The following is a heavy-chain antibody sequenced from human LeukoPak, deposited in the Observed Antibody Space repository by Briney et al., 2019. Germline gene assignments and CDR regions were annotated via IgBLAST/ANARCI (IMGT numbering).Heavy chain of an antibody. Sequence: PGGSLRLSCAASGFTFSSYSMNWVRQAPGKGLEWVSSISSSSSYIYYADSVKGRFTISRDNSKNTLYLQMNSLRAEDTAVYYCAKDPVGFNGFGESNDYWGQGTLVTVSS. J-gene: IGHJ4*02. CDR3: AKDPVGFNGFGESNDY. V-gene: IGHV3-21*04. D-gene: IGHD3-10*01. CDR1: GFTFSSYS. CDR2: ISSSSSYI.